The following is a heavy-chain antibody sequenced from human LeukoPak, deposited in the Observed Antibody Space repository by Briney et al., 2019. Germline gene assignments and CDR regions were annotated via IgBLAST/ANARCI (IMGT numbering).Heavy chain of an antibody. CDR1: GFTFSSYG. Sequence: GGSLRLSCAASGFTFSSYGMHWVRQAPGKGLEWVAVIWYDGSNKYYADSVKGRFTISRDNSKNTLYLQMNSLRAEDTAVYYCAKDQFWSGYDGPNWFDPWGQGTLVTVSS. CDR2: IWYDGSNK. J-gene: IGHJ5*02. V-gene: IGHV3-33*06. D-gene: IGHD3-3*01. CDR3: AKDQFWSGYDGPNWFDP.